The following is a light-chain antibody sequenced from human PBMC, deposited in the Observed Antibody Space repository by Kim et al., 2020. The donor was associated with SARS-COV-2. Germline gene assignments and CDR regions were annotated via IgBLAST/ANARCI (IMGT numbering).Light chain of an antibody. CDR1: SSDVGNYNL. V-gene: IGLV2-23*01. CDR3: CSYATSSTL. Sequence: PGQSITISCTGSSSDVGNYNLVSWYQQHPGKAPKLMIYEGSKRPSGVSSRFSGSKSGNTASLTISGLQAEDEADYYCCSYATSSTLFGGGTQLTVL. J-gene: IGLJ2*01. CDR2: EGS.